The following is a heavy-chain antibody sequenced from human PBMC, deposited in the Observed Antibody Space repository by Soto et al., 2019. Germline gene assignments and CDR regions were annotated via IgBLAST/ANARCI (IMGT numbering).Heavy chain of an antibody. Sequence: GGSLRLSCADSRLTFSTDAMTWVRQAPGKGLEWVSTIGSTTTNTYYADSVKGRFTISRDNSKNTLYLQMSSLRAEDTAVYYCASRGRYYIDVWGKAPTVTVS. CDR2: IGSTTTNT. CDR1: RLTFSTDA. CDR3: ASRGRYYIDV. V-gene: IGHV3-23*01. D-gene: IGHD5-12*01. J-gene: IGHJ6*03.